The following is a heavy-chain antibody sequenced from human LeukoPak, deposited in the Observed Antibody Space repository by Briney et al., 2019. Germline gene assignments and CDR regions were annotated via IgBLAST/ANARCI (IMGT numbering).Heavy chain of an antibody. CDR1: GYSISSGYY. V-gene: IGHV4-38-2*02. CDR3: ARDLGYSGFDWAP. CDR2: ISSSGNT. J-gene: IGHJ5*02. Sequence: PSETLSLTCTVSGYSISSGYYWGWIRQPPGKRPEWVGSISSSGNTYYNPTLKSRVTISVDTSKNQFSLNLTSVTAADAAVYYCARDLGYSGFDWAPWGQGTLVTVSS. D-gene: IGHD5-12*01.